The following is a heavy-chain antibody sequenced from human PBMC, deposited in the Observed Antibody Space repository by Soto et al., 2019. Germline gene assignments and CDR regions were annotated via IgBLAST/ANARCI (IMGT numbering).Heavy chain of an antibody. CDR1: GGSISSGDYY. J-gene: IGHJ5*02. D-gene: IGHD4-4*01. V-gene: IGHV4-30-4*01. CDR3: ASDRQGYSIVFWFDP. CDR2: IYYSGST. Sequence: SETLSLTCTVSGGSISSGDYYWNWIRQPPGKGLEWIGFIYYSGSTYYNPSLKSRVTISVDTSKNQFSLKLSSVTAADTAVYYCASDRQGYSIVFWFDPWGRVTLVTVSS.